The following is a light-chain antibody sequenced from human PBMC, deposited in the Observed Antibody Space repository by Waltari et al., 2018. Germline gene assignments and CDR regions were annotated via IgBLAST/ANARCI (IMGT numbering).Light chain of an antibody. CDR3: QNHERLPAT. V-gene: IGKV3-20*01. J-gene: IGKJ1*01. Sequence: VLTQSPGTLSLSPGERATLSCKASQSISKSLIWYQQRPGHAHMLLIYAASTRATGIPDRFSGSGFGTDFTLTISRLEPEDFAMYYCQNHERLPATFGQGTKVEIK. CDR1: QSISKS. CDR2: AAS.